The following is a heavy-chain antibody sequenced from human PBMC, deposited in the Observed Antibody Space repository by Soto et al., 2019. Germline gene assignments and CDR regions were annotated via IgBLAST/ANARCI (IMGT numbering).Heavy chain of an antibody. J-gene: IGHJ4*02. Sequence: QITLKASGPTLVKPTQTLTLTCTFSGFSLPTDRVGVGWIRQPPGKALEWLAVIYWDDSKTYRPSLQSRLTITKDTSKNQVALTMTDMDPVDAATYYCAHAYRGRSLYWGQGTLVTVSS. CDR3: AHAYRGRSLY. CDR2: IYWDDSK. D-gene: IGHD1-26*01. V-gene: IGHV2-5*02. CDR1: GFSLPTDRVG.